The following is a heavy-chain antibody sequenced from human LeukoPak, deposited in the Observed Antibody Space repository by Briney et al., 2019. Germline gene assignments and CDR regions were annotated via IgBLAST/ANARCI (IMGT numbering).Heavy chain of an antibody. CDR3: ARVYGSGSYTSFDY. V-gene: IGHV1-18*01. D-gene: IGHD3-10*01. Sequence: ASVKVSCKASGYTFTSYGISWVRQAPGQGLEWMGWISAYNGNTNYAQKLQGSVTMTTDTSTSTAYMELRSLRSDDTAVYYCARVYGSGSYTSFDYWGQGTLVTVSS. CDR1: GYTFTSYG. J-gene: IGHJ4*02. CDR2: ISAYNGNT.